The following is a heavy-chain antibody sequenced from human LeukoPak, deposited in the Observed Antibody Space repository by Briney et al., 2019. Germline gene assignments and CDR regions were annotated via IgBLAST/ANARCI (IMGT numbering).Heavy chain of an antibody. CDR2: ISSSSSTI. CDR3: ARGPYYDYVWGSRPSAFDI. V-gene: IGHV3-48*01. J-gene: IGHJ3*02. Sequence: GGSLRLSCAASGFTFSSYSMTWVRQAPGKGLEWVSYISSSSSTIYYADSVKGRFTISRDNAKNSLYLQMNSLRAEDTAVYYCARGPYYDYVWGSRPSAFDIWGQGTMVTVSS. CDR1: GFTFSSYS. D-gene: IGHD3-16*01.